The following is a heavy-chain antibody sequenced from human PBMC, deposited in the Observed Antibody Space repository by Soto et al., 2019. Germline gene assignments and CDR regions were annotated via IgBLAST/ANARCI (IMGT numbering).Heavy chain of an antibody. D-gene: IGHD5-18*01. CDR1: GGSVSSSSYS. CDR2: IYYSGST. CDR3: ARLEMATASFDY. Sequence: QLQLQESGPGLVKPSETLSLTCSVSGGSVSSSSYSWGWIRQPPGKGLEWIGNIYYSGSTYYNPYLRSRVTTPADTSKGHFSLRLTSVTAADTAVYYGARLEMATASFDYWGQGTLVTVSS. V-gene: IGHV4-39*02. J-gene: IGHJ4*02.